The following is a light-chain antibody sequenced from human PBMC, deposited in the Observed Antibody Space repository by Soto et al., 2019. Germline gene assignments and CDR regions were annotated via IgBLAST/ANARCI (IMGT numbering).Light chain of an antibody. CDR2: GNS. CDR1: SSNIGAGFD. Sequence: QSALTQPPSVSGAPGQRVNISCTGSSSNIGAGFDVHWYQQLPGTAPKLLIYGNSNRPSGVPDRFSGSRSGTSASLAITGLQAEDEADYYCQSYDSSLTGSKVFGSGTRSPS. CDR3: QSYDSSLTGSKV. J-gene: IGLJ1*01. V-gene: IGLV1-40*01.